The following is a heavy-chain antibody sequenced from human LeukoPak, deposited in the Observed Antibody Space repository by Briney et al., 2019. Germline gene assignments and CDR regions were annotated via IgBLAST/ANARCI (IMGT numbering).Heavy chain of an antibody. Sequence: SETLSLTCAVSGGSISSSNWWSWVRQPPGKGLEWIGYIYYSGSTNYNPSLKSRVTISVDTSKNQFSLKLSSVTAADTAVYYCARVSEISPSYYYDSSGYYYFDYWGQGTLVTVSS. V-gene: IGHV4-4*02. CDR3: ARVSEISPSYYYDSSGYYYFDY. J-gene: IGHJ4*02. CDR2: IYYSGST. CDR1: GGSISSSNW. D-gene: IGHD3-22*01.